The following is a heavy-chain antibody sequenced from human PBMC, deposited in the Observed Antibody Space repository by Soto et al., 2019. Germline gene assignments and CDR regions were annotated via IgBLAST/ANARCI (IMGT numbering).Heavy chain of an antibody. Sequence: QVQLQQWGAGLLKPSETLSLTCAVYGGSFSGYYWSWIRQPPGKGLEWIGEINHSGSTNYNPSLKSRVTISVDTSKHQFSLKLSSVTAADTAVYYCARGSDGVVDYWGQGTLVTVSS. CDR2: INHSGST. D-gene: IGHD4-17*01. CDR1: GGSFSGYY. CDR3: ARGSDGVVDY. V-gene: IGHV4-34*01. J-gene: IGHJ4*02.